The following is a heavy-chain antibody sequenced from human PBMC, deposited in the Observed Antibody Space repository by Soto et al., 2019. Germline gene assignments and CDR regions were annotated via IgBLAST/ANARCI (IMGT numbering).Heavy chain of an antibody. D-gene: IGHD2-2*01. V-gene: IGHV4-4*02. CDR1: GCSISSSNW. J-gene: IGHJ6*02. CDR2: IYHSGST. CDR3: ARASARYCSSTSCYLGYYYYYYGMDV. Sequence: SSETLSLTCAVSGCSISSSNWWSWVRQPPGKGLEWIGEIYHSGSTNYNPSLKSRVTISVDKSKNQFSLKLSSVTAADTAVYYCARASARYCSSTSCYLGYYYYYYGMDVWGQGTTVTVSS.